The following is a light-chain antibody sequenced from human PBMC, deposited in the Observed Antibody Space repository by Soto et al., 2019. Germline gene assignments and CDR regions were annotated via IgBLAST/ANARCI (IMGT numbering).Light chain of an antibody. CDR2: VSA. Sequence: DIVMTQSPLSLAVTPGEPASISCRSSQSLLHTDGYDYLDWFLQKPGQSPQLLIYVSAYRASGVTDRFSGSGSGTDFTLRISKVEAEDVGVYYCMQSLQTPRTFGQGTKVEI. CDR3: MQSLQTPRT. J-gene: IGKJ1*01. CDR1: QSLLHTDGYDY. V-gene: IGKV2-28*01.